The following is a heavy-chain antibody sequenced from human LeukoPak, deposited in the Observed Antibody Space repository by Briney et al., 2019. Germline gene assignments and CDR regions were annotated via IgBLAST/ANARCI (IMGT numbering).Heavy chain of an antibody. CDR3: AKGLPSLSIVVVPAARTPPI. Sequence: GGSLRLSCAASGFTFSSYAMSWVRQAPGKGLEWVSAISGSGGSTYYADSVKGRFTISRDNSKNTLYLQMNSLRAEDTAVYYCAKGLPSLSIVVVPAARTPPIWGQGTLVTVSS. CDR1: GFTFSSYA. CDR2: ISGSGGST. J-gene: IGHJ4*02. D-gene: IGHD2-2*01. V-gene: IGHV3-23*01.